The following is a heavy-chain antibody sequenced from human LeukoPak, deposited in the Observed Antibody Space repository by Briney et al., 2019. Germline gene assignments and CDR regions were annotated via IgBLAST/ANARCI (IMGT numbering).Heavy chain of an antibody. Sequence: ASVKVSCKVSGYTLTELPMHWVRQAPGQGLEWMGWISAYNGNTNYAQKLQGRVTMTTDTSTSTAYMELRSLRSDDTAVYYCARDNPLPLSMIVVGHVSFDYWGQGTLVTVSS. CDR2: ISAYNGNT. CDR3: ARDNPLPLSMIVVGHVSFDY. V-gene: IGHV1-18*01. D-gene: IGHD3-22*01. CDR1: GYTLTELP. J-gene: IGHJ4*02.